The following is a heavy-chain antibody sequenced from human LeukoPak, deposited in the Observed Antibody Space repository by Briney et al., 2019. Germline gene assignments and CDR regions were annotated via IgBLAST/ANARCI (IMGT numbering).Heavy chain of an antibody. V-gene: IGHV1-18*01. J-gene: IGHJ6*03. Sequence: ASVKVSCKASGYTFTSYGISWVRQAPGQGLEWMGWISAYNGNTNYAQKLQGRVTMTTDTSTSTAYMELSSLRSEDTAVYYCARGRRYSSSFYYYYYMDVWGKGTTVTISS. CDR2: ISAYNGNT. CDR1: GYTFTSYG. D-gene: IGHD6-13*01. CDR3: ARGRRYSSSFYYYYYMDV.